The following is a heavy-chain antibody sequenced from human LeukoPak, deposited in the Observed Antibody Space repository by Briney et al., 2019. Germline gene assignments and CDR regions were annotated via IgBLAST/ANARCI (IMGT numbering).Heavy chain of an antibody. V-gene: IGHV3-30*18. J-gene: IGHJ6*02. D-gene: IGHD4-17*01. CDR1: GFTFSSYG. Sequence: GGSLRLSCAASGFTFSSYGMHWVRQAPGKGLEWVAVISYDGSNKYYADSVKGRFTISRDNSKNTLYLQMNSLRAEDTAVYYCAKVSSYTVTTYYYYYYGMDAWGQGTTVTVSS. CDR2: ISYDGSNK. CDR3: AKVSSYTVTTYYYYYYGMDA.